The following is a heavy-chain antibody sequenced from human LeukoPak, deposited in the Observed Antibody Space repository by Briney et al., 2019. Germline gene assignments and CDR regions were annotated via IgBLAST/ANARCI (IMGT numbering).Heavy chain of an antibody. CDR3: ARASAYYYGSGSFDY. J-gene: IGHJ4*02. D-gene: IGHD3-10*01. V-gene: IGHV4-59*12. CDR2: IYSSGST. CDR1: GGSIINSH. Sequence: SETLSLTCTVSGGSIINSHWSWIRQPPGKGLEWIGFIYSSGSTNYNPSLKSRVTISVDTSKNQFSLKLSSVTAADTAVYYCARASAYYYGSGSFDYWGQGTLVTVSS.